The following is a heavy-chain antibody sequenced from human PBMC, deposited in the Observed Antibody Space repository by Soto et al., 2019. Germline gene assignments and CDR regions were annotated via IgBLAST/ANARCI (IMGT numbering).Heavy chain of an antibody. V-gene: IGHV4-31*03. D-gene: IGHD4-17*01. Sequence: SETLSLTCTVSGGSISSGGYYWSWIRQHPGKGLEWIGYIYYSGSTYYNPSLKSRVTISVDTSKNQFSLKLSSVTAADTAAYYCARDFYGDSHYFDYWGQATLVTISS. J-gene: IGHJ4*02. CDR1: GGSISSGGYY. CDR3: ARDFYGDSHYFDY. CDR2: IYYSGST.